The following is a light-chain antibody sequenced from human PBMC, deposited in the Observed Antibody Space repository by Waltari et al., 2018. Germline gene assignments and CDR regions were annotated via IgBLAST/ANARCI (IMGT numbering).Light chain of an antibody. V-gene: IGLV2-18*02. J-gene: IGLJ2*01. Sequence: QSALTQPPSVSGSPGQSVTISCTGTSSDVGGSNRVSWYHHPPGPAPKLLIYEVTYRPSGVPDRFSGSKSGNTASLTISGLQAEDEADYYCTSYTSSGTLLFGGGTKLTVV. CDR3: TSYTSSGTLL. CDR1: SSDVGGSNR. CDR2: EVT.